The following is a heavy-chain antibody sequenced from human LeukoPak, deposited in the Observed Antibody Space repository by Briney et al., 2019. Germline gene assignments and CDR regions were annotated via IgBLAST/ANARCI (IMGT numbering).Heavy chain of an antibody. V-gene: IGHV3-21*01. CDR3: ARDWASVAAKNNWFDP. Sequence: GGSLKLYCAVSGFMFSRYSMNWDLQAPGEGLARGSSISSSSCYIYYADSVRGGFTISRDNAKNSLYLQMNSLRAAETPVYYCARDWASVAAKNNWFDPWGQGTLVTVSS. CDR1: GFMFSRYS. CDR2: ISSSSCYI. D-gene: IGHD2-15*01. J-gene: IGHJ5*02.